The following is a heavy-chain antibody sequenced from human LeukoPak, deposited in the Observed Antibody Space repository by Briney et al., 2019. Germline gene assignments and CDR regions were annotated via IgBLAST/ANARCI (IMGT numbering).Heavy chain of an antibody. CDR3: ARRTVTTSWFDP. CDR2: IIPIFGTA. Sequence: SVKVSCKASGGTFSSYAISWVRQAPGQGLEWMGGIIPIFGTANYAQKFQGRVTITADESTSTAYMELSSLRSEDTAVYYCARRTVTTSWFDPWGQGTLVTVSS. CDR1: GGTFSSYA. D-gene: IGHD4-17*01. V-gene: IGHV1-69*13. J-gene: IGHJ5*02.